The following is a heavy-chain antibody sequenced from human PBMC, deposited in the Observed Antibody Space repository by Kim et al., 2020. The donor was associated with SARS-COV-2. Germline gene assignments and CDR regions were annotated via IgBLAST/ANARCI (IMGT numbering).Heavy chain of an antibody. V-gene: IGHV4-59*08. Sequence: SETLSLTCTVSGGSISSYYWSWIRQPPGKGLEWIGYIYYSGSTNYNPSLKSRVTISVDTSKNQFSLKLSSVTAADTAVYYCARSQTGYSSGWYDYWGQGT. CDR1: GGSISSYY. CDR2: IYYSGST. CDR3: ARSQTGYSSGWYDY. J-gene: IGHJ4*02. D-gene: IGHD6-19*01.